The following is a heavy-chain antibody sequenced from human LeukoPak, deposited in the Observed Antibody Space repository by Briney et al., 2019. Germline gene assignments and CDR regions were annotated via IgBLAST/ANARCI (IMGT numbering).Heavy chain of an antibody. Sequence: GGSLRLSCAASGFTLSDYYMTWIRQAPGKGLEWVSYVSNGGSSTILYADSVKGRFTVFRDYDKNSLYLQMNSLRAEDTGVYYCARDKSNKGHDCWGQGTLVTVSS. J-gene: IGHJ4*02. CDR2: VSNGGSSTI. CDR3: ARDKSNKGHDC. V-gene: IGHV3-11*01. CDR1: GFTLSDYY.